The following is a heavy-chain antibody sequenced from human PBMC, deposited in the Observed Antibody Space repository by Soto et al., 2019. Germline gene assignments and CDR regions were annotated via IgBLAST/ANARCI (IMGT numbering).Heavy chain of an antibody. D-gene: IGHD7-27*01. Sequence: EVQLLESGGGLVQPGGSLRLSCAASGFTFSSYAMSWVRQAPGKGLEWVSAISGSGGSTYYADSVKGRFTISRDNSKNTLYLQMSSLRAEDTAVYYCANGPRVTWGLTGYFDLWGRGTLVTVSS. CDR3: ANGPRVTWGLTGYFDL. CDR2: ISGSGGST. CDR1: GFTFSSYA. J-gene: IGHJ2*01. V-gene: IGHV3-23*01.